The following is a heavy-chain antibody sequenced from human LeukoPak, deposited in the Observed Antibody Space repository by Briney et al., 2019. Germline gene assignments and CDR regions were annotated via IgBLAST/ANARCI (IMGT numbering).Heavy chain of an antibody. CDR1: GGSFSGYY. V-gene: IGHV4-34*01. CDR2: INHSGST. CDR3: ARAWYYYDSSGYYPFDY. D-gene: IGHD3-22*01. J-gene: IGHJ4*02. Sequence: PSETLSLTCAVYGGSFSGYYWSWIRQPPGKGLEWIGEINHSGSTNYNPSLKSRVTISVDTSKTQFSLKLSSVTAADTAVYYCARAWYYYDSSGYYPFDYWGQGTLVAVSS.